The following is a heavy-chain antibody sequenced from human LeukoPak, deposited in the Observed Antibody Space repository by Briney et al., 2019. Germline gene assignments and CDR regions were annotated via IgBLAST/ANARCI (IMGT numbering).Heavy chain of an antibody. Sequence: GESLRLSCAASGFTFSSYGMHWVRQAPGKGLEWVAFIRYDGSNKYYADSVKGRFTISRDNSKNTLYLQMNSLRAEDTAVYYCATYGSGSYYRFDYWGQGTLVTVSS. J-gene: IGHJ4*02. V-gene: IGHV3-30*02. D-gene: IGHD3-10*01. CDR3: ATYGSGSYYRFDY. CDR1: GFTFSSYG. CDR2: IRYDGSNK.